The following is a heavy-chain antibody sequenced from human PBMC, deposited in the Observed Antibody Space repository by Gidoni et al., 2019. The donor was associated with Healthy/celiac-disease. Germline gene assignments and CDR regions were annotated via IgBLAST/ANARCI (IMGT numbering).Heavy chain of an antibody. CDR1: GGSFSVYY. D-gene: IGHD1-26*01. J-gene: IGHJ6*02. CDR3: ARDRHSGSYYGYYYYGMDV. V-gene: IGHV4-34*01. CDR2: INHSGST. Sequence: QVQLQQWGAGLLKPSETLSLTCAVYGGSFSVYYWSWIRQPPGKGLEWIGEINHSGSTNYNPSLKSRVTISVDTSKNQYSLKLSSVTAADTAVYYCARDRHSGSYYGYYYYGMDVWGQGTTVTVSS.